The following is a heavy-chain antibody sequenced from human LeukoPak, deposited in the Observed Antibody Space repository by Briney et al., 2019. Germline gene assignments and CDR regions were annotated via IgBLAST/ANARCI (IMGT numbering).Heavy chain of an antibody. Sequence: SESLSLTCTVSGGSISSSSYYWGWIRQPPGKGLEWIGSIYYSGSTYYNPSLKSRVTISVDTSKNQFSLKLSSVTAADTAMNYCTRESGAFSPFGFWGQGTLVTVSS. V-gene: IGHV4-39*07. D-gene: IGHD1-26*01. CDR1: GGSISSSSYY. J-gene: IGHJ4*02. CDR3: TRESGAFSPFGF. CDR2: IYYSGST.